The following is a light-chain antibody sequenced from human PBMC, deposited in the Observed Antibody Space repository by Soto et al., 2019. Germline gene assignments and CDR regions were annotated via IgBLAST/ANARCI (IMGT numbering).Light chain of an antibody. V-gene: IGKV1-12*01. J-gene: IGKJ4*01. Sequence: SRMTQSPSSVSASVGDRVTITCRASRGIGTWLAWYRQKPGKAPELLIYSASILQSGVPSRFSGSGSGTEFTLTIRSLQPADFATYFCQQANSFPLTFGGGTKVDIK. CDR2: SAS. CDR1: RGIGTW. CDR3: QQANSFPLT.